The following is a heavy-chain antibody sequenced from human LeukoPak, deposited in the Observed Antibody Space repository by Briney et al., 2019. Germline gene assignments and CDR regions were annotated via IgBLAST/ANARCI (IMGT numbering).Heavy chain of an antibody. D-gene: IGHD3-3*01. CDR3: ARDPGVTIFGVISNFDY. V-gene: IGHV1-2*02. CDR1: GYTFTSYG. J-gene: IGHJ4*02. Sequence: ASVKVSCKASGYTFTSYGISWVRQAPGQGLEWMGWINPTTGATNSAQKFRDRVTMTRDTSISAVYMELSRLTSDDTAVYYCARDPGVTIFGVISNFDYWGQGTLVTVSS. CDR2: INPTTGAT.